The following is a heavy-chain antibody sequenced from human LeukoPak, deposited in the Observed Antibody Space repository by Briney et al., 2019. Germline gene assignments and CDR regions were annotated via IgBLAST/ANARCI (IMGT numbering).Heavy chain of an antibody. Sequence: SETLSLTCTVSEGSISSYYWSWIRQSPGKGLEWIGYIYYSGSTNYNPSLKSRVTISVDTSKNQFSLKLSSVTAADTAVYYCARGGGDIVVVVAATPFDYWGQGTLVTVSS. CDR3: ARGGGDIVVVVAATPFDY. CDR1: EGSISSYY. D-gene: IGHD2-15*01. V-gene: IGHV4-59*01. J-gene: IGHJ4*02. CDR2: IYYSGST.